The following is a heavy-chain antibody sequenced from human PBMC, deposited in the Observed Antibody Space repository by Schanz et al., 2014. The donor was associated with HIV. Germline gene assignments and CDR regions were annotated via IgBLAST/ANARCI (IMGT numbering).Heavy chain of an antibody. V-gene: IGHV1-2*02. Sequence: QVQLVQSGAEVKKPGSSVKVSCQASGGTFSGHGISWVRQAPGQGPEWVGCIHPHGGGPTYAQKFQGRVTMTKDTSVTTAYMELSSLRYDDTAVYYCAREPSFSGLDVWGQGTTVIVSS. D-gene: IGHD6-6*01. CDR2: IHPHGGGP. J-gene: IGHJ6*02. CDR3: AREPSFSGLDV. CDR1: GGTFSGHG.